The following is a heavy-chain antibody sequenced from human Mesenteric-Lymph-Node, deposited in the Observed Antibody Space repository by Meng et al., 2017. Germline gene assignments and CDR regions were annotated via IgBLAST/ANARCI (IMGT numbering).Heavy chain of an antibody. CDR1: GFTFSDYY. J-gene: IGHJ5*02. Sequence: QVQLVESGGALVKPGESLRRSCAASGFTFSDYYMSWVRQAPGKELEWISSISSSAKTRYYADSVNGRFTISRDNAKNSLYLQMNSLRAEDTAVYYCASVARPWQYLVSWGQGTLVTVSS. D-gene: IGHD6-13*01. CDR2: ISSSAKTR. V-gene: IGHV3-11*01. CDR3: ASVARPWQYLVS.